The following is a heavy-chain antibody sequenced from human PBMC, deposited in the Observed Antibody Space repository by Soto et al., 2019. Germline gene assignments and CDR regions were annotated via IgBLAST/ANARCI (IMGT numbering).Heavy chain of an antibody. J-gene: IGHJ2*01. CDR3: ARETYYYASGSYRYFDL. Sequence: EVQLVESGGGLVKPGGSLRLSCAASGFTFSSYSMNWVRQAPGKGLEWVSSINSGSSYISYADSVKGRFTISRDNAKNSLYLQMNSRRAEDTAVYYCARETYYYASGSYRYFDLWGRGTLVTVSS. V-gene: IGHV3-21*01. D-gene: IGHD3-10*01. CDR2: INSGSSYI. CDR1: GFTFSSYS.